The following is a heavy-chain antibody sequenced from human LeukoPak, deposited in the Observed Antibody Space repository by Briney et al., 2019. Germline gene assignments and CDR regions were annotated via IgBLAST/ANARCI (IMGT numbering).Heavy chain of an antibody. CDR2: ISWNSGSI. CDR3: AKDSGWELLYYFDY. Sequence: GRSLRLSCAASGFTFDDYAMHWVRQAPGKGLEWVSGISWNSGSIGYADSVKGRFTISRDNAKNSLYLQMNSLRAEDTALYYCAKDSGWELLYYFDYWGQGTLVTVSS. CDR1: GFTFDDYA. V-gene: IGHV3-9*01. D-gene: IGHD1-26*01. J-gene: IGHJ4*02.